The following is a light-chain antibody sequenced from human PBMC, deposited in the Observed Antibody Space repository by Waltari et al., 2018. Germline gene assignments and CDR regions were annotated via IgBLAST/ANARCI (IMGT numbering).Light chain of an antibody. J-gene: IGKJ1*01. V-gene: IGKV1-27*01. CDR3: QKYSSPGS. CDR2: AAS. CDR1: RGLSNY. Sequence: DIQMTQSPSSLSASVGDRVTITCRASRGLSNYLAWYQQIPGKVPKLLIYAASTLQSGVPSRFSGSGFGTDFTLTISSLQPEDVATYYCQKYSSPGSFGQGTKVEIK.